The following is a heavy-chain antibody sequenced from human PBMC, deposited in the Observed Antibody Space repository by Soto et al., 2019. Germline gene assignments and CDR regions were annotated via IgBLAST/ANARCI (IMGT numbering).Heavy chain of an antibody. CDR2: ISYSGTT. CDR3: ATMGTPVTGLYYFDN. J-gene: IGHJ4*02. V-gene: IGHV4-30-4*01. D-gene: IGHD4-17*01. CDR1: GGSIGSGNYY. Sequence: SETLSLTCTVSGGSIGSGNYYWGGIRQPPGKGLEWIGFISYSGTTHYSASLRSRVSISVDTSKNQFSLDLSSVTAADTAVYYCATMGTPVTGLYYFDNWGQGTLVT.